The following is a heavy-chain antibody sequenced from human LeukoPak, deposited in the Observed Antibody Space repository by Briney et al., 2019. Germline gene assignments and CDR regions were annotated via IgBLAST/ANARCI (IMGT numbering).Heavy chain of an antibody. D-gene: IGHD2/OR15-2a*01. V-gene: IGHV3-11*01. J-gene: IGHJ4*02. Sequence: GGSLRLSCAVSGFNFNDYYMAWIRQAPGKGLEWVSYISSRSRTIYYADSVKGRFTISRDNAKSSLYLQMNSLRVEDTAAYYCARDTWNSHYYFDHWGQGILVTVSS. CDR1: GFNFNDYY. CDR3: ARDTWNSHYYFDH. CDR2: ISSRSRTI.